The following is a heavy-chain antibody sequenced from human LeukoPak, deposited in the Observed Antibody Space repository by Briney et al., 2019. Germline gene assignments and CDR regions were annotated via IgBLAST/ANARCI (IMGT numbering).Heavy chain of an antibody. CDR2: IRSKPNNYAT. Sequence: GGSLRLSCAASGFTFSGSTMHWVRQTSGKGLEWVGRIRSKPNNYATEYHASVKGRFTISRDDARNTAFLQMNSLKTEDTGVYYCTRIGTRDGSNLAYWGQGTLVTVSS. V-gene: IGHV3-73*01. J-gene: IGHJ4*02. CDR3: TRIGTRDGSNLAY. D-gene: IGHD5-24*01. CDR1: GFTFSGST.